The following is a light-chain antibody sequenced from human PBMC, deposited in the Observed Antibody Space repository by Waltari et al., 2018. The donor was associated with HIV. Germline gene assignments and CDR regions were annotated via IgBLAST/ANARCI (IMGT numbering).Light chain of an antibody. Sequence: NFMLTQPHSPSVSAALALTVSCSRRSGNIAASYAHWYQQRPGSAPTTVIYEDNQRPSGVPDRFSGSIDSSSNSVSLSIAGLKTEDEADYYCQSYGSDHLVFGGGTKLTVL. V-gene: IGLV6-57*03. J-gene: IGLJ3*02. CDR1: SGNIAASY. CDR2: EDN. CDR3: QSYGSDHLV.